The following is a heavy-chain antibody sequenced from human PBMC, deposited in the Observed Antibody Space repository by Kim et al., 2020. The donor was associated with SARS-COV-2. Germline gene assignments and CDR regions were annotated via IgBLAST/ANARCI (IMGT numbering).Heavy chain of an antibody. CDR3: ARSAVAGIWDTYYYYYMDV. J-gene: IGHJ6*03. V-gene: IGHV1-3*01. CDR1: GYTFTSYA. Sequence: ASVKVSCKASGYTFTSYAMHWVRQAPGQRLEWMGWINAGNGNTKYSQKFQGRVTITRDTSASTAYMELSSLRSEDTAVYYCARSAVAGIWDTYYYYYMDVLGQGTTVTVPS. D-gene: IGHD6-19*01. CDR2: INAGNGNT.